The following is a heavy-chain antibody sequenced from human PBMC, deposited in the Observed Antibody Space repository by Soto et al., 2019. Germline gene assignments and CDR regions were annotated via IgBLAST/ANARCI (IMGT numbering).Heavy chain of an antibody. D-gene: IGHD3-3*01. V-gene: IGHV4-38-2*01. CDR2: IYHSGST. Sequence: SETLSLTCAVSGYSISSGYYWGWIRQPPGKGLEWIGSIYHSGSTYYNPSLKSRVTISVDTSKNQFSLKLSSVTAADTAVYYCARVARITIFAYLDYWGQGTLVTVSS. CDR1: GYSISSGYY. CDR3: ARVARITIFAYLDY. J-gene: IGHJ4*02.